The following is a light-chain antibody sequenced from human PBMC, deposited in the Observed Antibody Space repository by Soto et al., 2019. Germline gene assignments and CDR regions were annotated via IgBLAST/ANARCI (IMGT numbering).Light chain of an antibody. V-gene: IGKV3-11*01. J-gene: IGKJ5*01. Sequence: EIVLTQSPASLSLSPGERATLSCRASQSVDSYLVWYQQKPGQAPRLLIFGASNRATGIPARFSGSGSGTDFTLTINSLQSEDSAVYYCQQRNKFGQGTRLEIK. CDR1: QSVDSY. CDR2: GAS. CDR3: QQRNK.